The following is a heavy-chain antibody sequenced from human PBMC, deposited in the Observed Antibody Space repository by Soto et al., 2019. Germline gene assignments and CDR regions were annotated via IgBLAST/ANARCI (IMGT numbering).Heavy chain of an antibody. V-gene: IGHV3-23*01. J-gene: IGHJ5*02. D-gene: IGHD3-9*01. Sequence: EVQLLESGGGLVQPGGSLRLSCVASGFPFSAYAMSWVRQAPGKGLQWVSAIRDSGDYTYYADSVKGRFTILRDNSKSTLFLQMDSLNADDTALYYCVKPSHEMLTGYSPFDPWGQGTLVTVSS. CDR2: IRDSGDYT. CDR1: GFPFSAYA. CDR3: VKPSHEMLTGYSPFDP.